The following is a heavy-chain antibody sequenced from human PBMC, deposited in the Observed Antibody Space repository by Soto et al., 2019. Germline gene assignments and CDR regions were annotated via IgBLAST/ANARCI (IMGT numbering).Heavy chain of an antibody. CDR3: ARVLRYFDWLYNNGFDP. V-gene: IGHV4-39*01. J-gene: IGHJ5*02. Sequence: PSDTLSLTCTVSGGTICSTGYYGCWIRQPPGKGMEWIGSIYYSGSTYYNPSLKSRVTISVDTSKNQFSLKLSYVTAADTAVYYCARVLRYFDWLYNNGFDPWGQGTLVTVSS. CDR1: GGTICSTGYY. D-gene: IGHD3-9*01. CDR2: IYYSGST.